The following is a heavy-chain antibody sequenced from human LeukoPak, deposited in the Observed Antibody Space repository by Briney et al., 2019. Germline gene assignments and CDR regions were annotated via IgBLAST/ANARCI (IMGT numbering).Heavy chain of an antibody. CDR2: IIPILGIA. CDR3: ARERYATIYYYYYGMDV. Sequence: SVKVSCKASGGTFSSYAISWVRQAPGQGLEWMGRIIPILGIANYAQKFQGRVTITADKSTSTAYMELSSLRSEDTAVYYCARERYATIYYYYYGMDVWGRGTTVTVSS. CDR1: GGTFSSYA. J-gene: IGHJ6*02. V-gene: IGHV1-69*04. D-gene: IGHD5-12*01.